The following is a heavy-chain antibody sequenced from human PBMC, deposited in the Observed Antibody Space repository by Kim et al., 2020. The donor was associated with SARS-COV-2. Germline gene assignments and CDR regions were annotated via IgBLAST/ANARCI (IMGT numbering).Heavy chain of an antibody. V-gene: IGHV3-33*01. J-gene: IGHJ4*02. CDR3: VRSCGGTICSFFNY. Sequence: ADSVKGRFTIARDNSKNTLSLQMSSLRAEDTAVYYCVRSCGGTICSFFNYWGQGTLVTVSS. D-gene: IGHD3-10*01.